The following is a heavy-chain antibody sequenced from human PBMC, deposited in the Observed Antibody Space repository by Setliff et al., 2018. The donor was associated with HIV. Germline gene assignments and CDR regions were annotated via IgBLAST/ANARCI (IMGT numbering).Heavy chain of an antibody. CDR3: ARLPQDVRSSIDF. J-gene: IGHJ4*02. CDR2: INVDGSSI. V-gene: IGHV3-74*01. CDR1: GFTFTDYW. Sequence: GESLKLSCAASGFTFTDYWMHWVRQVPGQGLVWVSRINVDGSSISYADSVKGRFTISRDNAKNTLFLQMNSLRAEDTAVYYCARLPQDVRSSIDFWGQGTLVTVSS. D-gene: IGHD6-6*01.